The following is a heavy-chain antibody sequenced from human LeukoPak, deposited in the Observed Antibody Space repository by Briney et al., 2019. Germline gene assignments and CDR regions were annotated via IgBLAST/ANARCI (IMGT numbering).Heavy chain of an antibody. CDR3: AKLLYDILTGSNLDY. D-gene: IGHD3-9*01. Sequence: GGSLRLSCAASGFTFSSYAMSWVRQAPGKGLEWVSAISGSGGSTYYADSVKGRFTISRDNSKNTLYLQMNSLRAEDTAVYYCAKLLYDILTGSNLDYWGQGTLVTVSS. V-gene: IGHV3-23*01. CDR1: GFTFSSYA. CDR2: ISGSGGST. J-gene: IGHJ4*02.